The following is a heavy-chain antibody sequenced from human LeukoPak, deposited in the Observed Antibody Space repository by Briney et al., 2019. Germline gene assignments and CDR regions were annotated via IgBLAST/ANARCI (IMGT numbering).Heavy chain of an antibody. CDR1: GGSISSYY. CDR2: IYYSGST. V-gene: IGHV4-59*08. CDR3: ARGPVDILTGYHIDY. Sequence: SETLSLTCTVSGGSISSYYWSWIRQPPGKGLEWIGYIYYSGSTYYNPSLKSRVTISVDTSKNQFSLKLSSVTAADTAVYYCARGPVDILTGYHIDYWGQGTLVTVSS. J-gene: IGHJ4*02. D-gene: IGHD3-9*01.